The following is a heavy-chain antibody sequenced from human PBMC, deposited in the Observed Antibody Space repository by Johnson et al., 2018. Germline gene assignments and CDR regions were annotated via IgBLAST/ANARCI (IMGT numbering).Heavy chain of an antibody. CDR1: GFTFGDYV. CDR2: ISSKPYGGTI. J-gene: IGHJ3*02. Sequence: VQLVQSGGGLVQPGRSLRLSCTASGFTFGDYVMSWFRQAPGKGLEWVGFISSKPYGGTIEYAASVNGRFTISRDDSKNIAYLQMNSLKTEEPAVYSCNREGIVVVPAAIGRTFEIWGQGTMVTVSS. V-gene: IGHV3-49*03. CDR3: NREGIVVVPAAIGRTFEI. D-gene: IGHD2-2*01.